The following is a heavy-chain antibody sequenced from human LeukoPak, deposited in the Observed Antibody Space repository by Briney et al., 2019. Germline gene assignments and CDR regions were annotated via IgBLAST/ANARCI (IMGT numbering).Heavy chain of an antibody. V-gene: IGHV4-59*08. CDR2: IYYSGST. Sequence: PSETLSLTCTVSGGSISSYYWSWIRQPPGKGLEWIGYIYYSGSTNYNPSLKSRVTISVDTSKNQYSLKLSSVTAADTAVYYCARSGIAAAGPYSNWFDPWGQGTLVTVSS. CDR1: GGSISSYY. J-gene: IGHJ5*02. D-gene: IGHD6-13*01. CDR3: ARSGIAAAGPYSNWFDP.